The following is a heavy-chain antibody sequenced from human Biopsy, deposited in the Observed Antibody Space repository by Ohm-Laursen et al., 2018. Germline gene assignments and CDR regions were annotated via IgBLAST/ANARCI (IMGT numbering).Heavy chain of an antibody. CDR1: GDSVIKYY. V-gene: IGHV4-59*02. CDR2: IYYSVMT. J-gene: IGHJ6*02. CDR3: ARDSGILNYGNFKYYHYYGMDV. D-gene: IGHD4-11*01. Sequence: SETLSLTCPVSGDSVIKYYWSWIRQPPGKGLEWIGHIYYSVMTNYNPSLQSRVSISVDTSRNQVSLTLSSVTAADTAVYYCARDSGILNYGNFKYYHYYGMDVWGQGTKVTVSS.